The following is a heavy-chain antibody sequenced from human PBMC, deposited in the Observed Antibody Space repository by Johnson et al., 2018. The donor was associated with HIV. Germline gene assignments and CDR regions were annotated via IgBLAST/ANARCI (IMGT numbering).Heavy chain of an antibody. J-gene: IGHJ3*02. CDR3: GRAIGYDSSGKDFDI. CDR2: INWNGCST. D-gene: IGHD3-22*01. Sequence: VQLVESGGGVQRPGGSLRLSCAASGFTFDDFGMGWVRQAPGKGLAWVSGINWNGCSTRYADSVKGRFTISRDHAKNYLYVQMNSLRAEDTALYHCGRAIGYDSSGKDFDIWGQGTMVTVSS. CDR1: GFTFDDFG. V-gene: IGHV3-20*01.